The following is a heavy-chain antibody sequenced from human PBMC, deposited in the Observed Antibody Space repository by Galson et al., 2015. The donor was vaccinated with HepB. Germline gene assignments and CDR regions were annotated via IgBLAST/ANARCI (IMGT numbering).Heavy chain of an antibody. CDR1: GYTFTGYY. D-gene: IGHD3-16*01. V-gene: IGHV1-2*02. CDR2: INPNRGGT. Sequence: SVKVSCKASGYTFTGYYMHWVRQAPGQGLEWMGWINPNRGGTNYAQKFQGRVTMTRDTSTSTAYMEPSSLRSDDTAVYYCARKDCVGGTPGLDFGYWGQGALVTVSS. CDR3: ARKDCVGGTPGLDFGY. J-gene: IGHJ4*02.